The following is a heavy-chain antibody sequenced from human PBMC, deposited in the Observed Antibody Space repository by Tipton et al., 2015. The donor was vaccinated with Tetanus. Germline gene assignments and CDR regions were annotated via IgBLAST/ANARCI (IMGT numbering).Heavy chain of an antibody. CDR1: GGSISSGGYY. CDR3: ASDSSGYYPNH. J-gene: IGHJ5*02. V-gene: IGHV4-31*03. CDR2: IYYSGST. Sequence: LRLSCTVSGGSISSGGYYWSWIRQHPGKGLEWIGYIYYSGSTYYNPSLKSRVTISVDTSKNQFSLKLSSVTAADTAVYYCASDSSGYYPNHWGQGTLVTVSS. D-gene: IGHD3-22*01.